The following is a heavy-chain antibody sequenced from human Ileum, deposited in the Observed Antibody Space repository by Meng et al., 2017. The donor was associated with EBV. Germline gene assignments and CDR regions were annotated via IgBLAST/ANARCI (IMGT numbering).Heavy chain of an antibody. J-gene: IGHJ4*02. D-gene: IGHD1-7*01. V-gene: IGHV4-4*02. CDR1: GASSSGDIW. CDR2: VYHRGDT. Sequence: QLLQQWGGPVLVTSAGTLSLTCPVSGASSSGDIWWSWVRQPPGKGLEWIGEVYHRGDTNYSPSLKSRVDISVDKSKNQFYLSLFSVTAADTAVYYCGRDQGRELINHWGQGTLVTVSS. CDR3: GRDQGRELINH.